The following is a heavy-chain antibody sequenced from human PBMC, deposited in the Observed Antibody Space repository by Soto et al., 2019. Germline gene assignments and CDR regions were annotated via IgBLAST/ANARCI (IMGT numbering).Heavy chain of an antibody. Sequence: PSETLSLTCTVSGGSISSNGYYWSWIRQPPGKGLEWIGSIYYSGSTYYNPSLKSRVIVSVDRSENQFSLKLSSVTAADTAVYYCARRRRSDYDSSGYDWYFDLWGRGTLVT. J-gene: IGHJ2*01. CDR2: IYYSGST. CDR3: ARRRRSDYDSSGYDWYFDL. D-gene: IGHD3-22*01. V-gene: IGHV4-39*01. CDR1: GGSISSNGYY.